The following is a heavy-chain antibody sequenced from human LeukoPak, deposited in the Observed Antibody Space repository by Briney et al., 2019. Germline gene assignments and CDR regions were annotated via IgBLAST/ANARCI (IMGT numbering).Heavy chain of an antibody. CDR1: GFTFSSYA. CDR2: ISGSGGST. Sequence: GGSLRLSCEASGFTFSSYAMTWIRQAPGKGLEWVSSISGSGGSTDYADSVKGRFTISRDNSRNMVFLQMNSLRADDTAVYYCAKDLVVGALDYWGQGTLVTVSS. J-gene: IGHJ4*02. V-gene: IGHV3-23*01. CDR3: AKDLVVGALDY. D-gene: IGHD1-26*01.